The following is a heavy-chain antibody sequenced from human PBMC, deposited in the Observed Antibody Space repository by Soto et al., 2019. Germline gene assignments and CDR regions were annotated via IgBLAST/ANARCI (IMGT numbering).Heavy chain of an antibody. CDR2: MNPNSGNT. J-gene: IGHJ4*02. V-gene: IGHV1-8*02. D-gene: IGHD2-15*01. CDR1: GYTFTSYG. Sequence: ASVKVSCKASGYTFTSYGISWVRQATGQGLEWMGWMNPNSGNTGYAQKFQGRVTMTRNTSISTAYMELSSLRSEDTAVYYCARADIVVAEYYFDYWGQGTLVTVSS. CDR3: ARADIVVAEYYFDY.